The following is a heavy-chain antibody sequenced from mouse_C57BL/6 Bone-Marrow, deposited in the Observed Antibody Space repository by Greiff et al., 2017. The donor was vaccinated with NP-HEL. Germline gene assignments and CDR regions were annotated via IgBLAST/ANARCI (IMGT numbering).Heavy chain of an antibody. CDR2: IYPRSGNT. J-gene: IGHJ2*01. CDR3: ARGGGYLFDY. V-gene: IGHV1-81*01. CDR1: GYTFTSYG. Sequence: VQLVESGAELARPGASVKLSCKASGYTFTSYGISWVKQRTGQGLEWIGEIYPRSGNTYYNEKFKGKATLTADKSSSTAYMELRSLTSEDSAVYFCARGGGYLFDYWGQGTTLTVSS. D-gene: IGHD2-2*01.